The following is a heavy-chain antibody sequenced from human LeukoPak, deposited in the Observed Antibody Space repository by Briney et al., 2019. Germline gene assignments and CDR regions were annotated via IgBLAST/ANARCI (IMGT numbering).Heavy chain of an antibody. D-gene: IGHD5-18*01. CDR1: GYTFTGYY. Sequence: ASVKVSCKASGYTFTGYYMHWVRQAPGQGLEWIGWINPNSGGTNYAQKFQGRVTMTRDTSISTAYMELSRLRSDDTAVYYCARGLDTAMVSRFDPWGQGTLVTVSS. V-gene: IGHV1-2*02. CDR3: ARGLDTAMVSRFDP. J-gene: IGHJ5*02. CDR2: INPNSGGT.